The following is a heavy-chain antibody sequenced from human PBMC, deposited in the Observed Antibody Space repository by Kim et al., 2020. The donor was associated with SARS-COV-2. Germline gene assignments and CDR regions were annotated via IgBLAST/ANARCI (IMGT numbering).Heavy chain of an antibody. CDR3: ASGKINSSSWLWEDAFDI. V-gene: IGHV3-66*01. J-gene: IGHJ3*02. Sequence: KGRFTISRENSKNTLYLQMNSLRAEETAVYYCASGKINSSSWLWEDAFDIWGQGTMVTVSS. D-gene: IGHD6-13*01.